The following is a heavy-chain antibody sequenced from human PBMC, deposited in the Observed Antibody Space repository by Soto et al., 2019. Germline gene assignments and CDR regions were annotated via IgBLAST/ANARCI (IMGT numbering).Heavy chain of an antibody. Sequence: GGSLRLSCAASGFTFSIYAMSWFRQAPGKGLEWVSAISGSGGSTYYADSVKGRFTISRDNSKNTLYLQMNSLRAEDTAVYYCAKAHPYSSGWPDIWGQGTMVTVSS. D-gene: IGHD6-19*01. CDR3: AKAHPYSSGWPDI. CDR1: GFTFSIYA. J-gene: IGHJ3*02. CDR2: ISGSGGST. V-gene: IGHV3-23*01.